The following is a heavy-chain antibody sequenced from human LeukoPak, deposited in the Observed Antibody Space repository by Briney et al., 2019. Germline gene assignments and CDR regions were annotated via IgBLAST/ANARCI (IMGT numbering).Heavy chain of an antibody. CDR1: GDSITNYD. V-gene: IGHV4-59*01. Sequence: SETLSLTCAASGDSITNYDLSWFRQPPGKGLEWIGFTSYSGHTVYNPSLRSRITFSLDTSKSQFSLKVTSVTAADTAVYYCERGFDGTAWHSDCWGQGTLVTVSS. D-gene: IGHD3-9*01. CDR2: TSYSGHT. J-gene: IGHJ4*02. CDR3: ERGFDGTAWHSDC.